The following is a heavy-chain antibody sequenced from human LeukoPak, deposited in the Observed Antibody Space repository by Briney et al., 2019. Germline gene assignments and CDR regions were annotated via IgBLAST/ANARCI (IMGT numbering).Heavy chain of an antibody. J-gene: IGHJ4*02. V-gene: IGHV3-30*04. CDR1: GFTFSSYA. Sequence: GRSLRLSCAASGFTFSSYAMHWVRQAPGKGLEWVAVISYDGSNKDYADSVKGRFTISRDNSKNTLYLQMNSLRAEDTAVYYCARERVGYFDYWGQGTLVIVSS. CDR2: ISYDGSNK. D-gene: IGHD2-2*01. CDR3: ARERVGYFDY.